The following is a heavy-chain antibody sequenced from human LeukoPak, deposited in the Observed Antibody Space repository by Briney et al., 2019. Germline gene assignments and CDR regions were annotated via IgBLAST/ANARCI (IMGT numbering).Heavy chain of an antibody. CDR3: AKDLPGRNSITGDTY. CDR1: GFTFSNYG. D-gene: IGHD1-20*01. CDR2: IRYDGSNK. J-gene: IGHJ4*02. V-gene: IGHV3-30*02. Sequence: GGSLRLSCAASGFTFSNYGMHWVRQAPGKGLEWVAFIRYDGSNKYYADSVKGRFTISRDNSKNTLYLQMNSLRAEDTAVYYCAKDLPGRNSITGDTYWGQGTLVTVSS.